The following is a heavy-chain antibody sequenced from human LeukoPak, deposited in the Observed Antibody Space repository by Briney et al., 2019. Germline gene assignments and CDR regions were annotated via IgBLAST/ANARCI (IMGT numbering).Heavy chain of an antibody. Sequence: GGSLRLSCAASGFTFSDYYMDWIRQAPGKGLEWVSYISSSGNIIYYADSVKGRFTISRDNAKNSLYLQMNSLRAEDTALYYCASAYPIYDSSGYPPFYWGQGTLVTVSS. V-gene: IGHV3-11*01. D-gene: IGHD3-22*01. CDR2: ISSSGNII. J-gene: IGHJ4*02. CDR3: ASAYPIYDSSGYPPFY. CDR1: GFTFSDYY.